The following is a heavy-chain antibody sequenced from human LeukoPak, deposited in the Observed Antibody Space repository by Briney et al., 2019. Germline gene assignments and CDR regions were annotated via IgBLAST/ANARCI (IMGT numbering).Heavy chain of an antibody. V-gene: IGHV3-7*01. J-gene: IGHJ4*02. CDR3: ASADYYGSGSYYFGSGY. CDR2: IKQDGSEK. CDR1: GFTFSSYW. Sequence: GGSLRLSCAASGFTFSSYWMSWVRQAPGKGLEWVANIKQDGSEKYYVDSVKGRSTISRDNAKNSLYLQMNSLRAEDTAVYYCASADYYGSGSYYFGSGYWGQGTLVTVSS. D-gene: IGHD3-10*01.